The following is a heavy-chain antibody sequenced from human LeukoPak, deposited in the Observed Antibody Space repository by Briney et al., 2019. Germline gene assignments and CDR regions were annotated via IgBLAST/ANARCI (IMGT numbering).Heavy chain of an antibody. CDR3: ARGRFAGYYDSSGYLLDY. CDR2: INHSGST. J-gene: IGHJ4*02. CDR1: GGSFSGYY. Sequence: SETLSLTCAVYGGSFSGYYWSWIRQPPGKGLEWIGEINHSGSTNYNPSLKSRVTISVDTSKNQFSLKLSSVTAADTAVYYCARGRFAGYYDSSGYLLDYWGQGTLVTVSS. V-gene: IGHV4-34*01. D-gene: IGHD3-22*01.